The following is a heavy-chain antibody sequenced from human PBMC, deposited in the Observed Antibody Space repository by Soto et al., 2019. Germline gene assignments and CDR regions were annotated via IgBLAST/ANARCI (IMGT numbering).Heavy chain of an antibody. J-gene: IGHJ5*02. CDR1: GYTFTNYG. Sequence: ASVKVSCKASGYTFTNYGITWVRQAPGQGLEWMGWISGYNGNTKYAQQFQGRLTMTTDTSTSTAYMELGGLRSDDTAVYYCARDKVPAANWVDPWGQGTLVTAPQ. D-gene: IGHD2-2*01. V-gene: IGHV1-18*01. CDR3: ARDKVPAANWVDP. CDR2: ISGYNGNT.